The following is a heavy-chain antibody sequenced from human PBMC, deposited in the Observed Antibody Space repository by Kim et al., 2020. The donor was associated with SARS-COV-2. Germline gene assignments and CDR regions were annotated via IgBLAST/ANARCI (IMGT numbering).Heavy chain of an antibody. D-gene: IGHD2-2*01. J-gene: IGHJ6*02. CDR1: GFTVSSNY. CDR2: IYSGGST. V-gene: IGHV3-66*01. Sequence: GGSLRLSCAASGFTVSSNYMSWVRQAPGKGLEWVSVIYSGGSTYYADSVKGRFTISRDNSKNTLYLQMNSLRAEDTAVYYCARDRIVVVPAAGGYYYYGMDVWGQGTTVTVSS. CDR3: ARDRIVVVPAAGGYYYYGMDV.